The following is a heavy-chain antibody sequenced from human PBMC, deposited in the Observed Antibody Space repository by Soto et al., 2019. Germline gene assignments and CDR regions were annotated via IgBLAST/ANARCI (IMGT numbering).Heavy chain of an antibody. D-gene: IGHD2-21*02. Sequence: PWWSLRLSCAPSGFTFSSYGMNWVRQTPGKGLEWVSSISSISSYIYYADSVKCRFTISRDNAKNSLYLQMISLRAEDTAVYYCARGSECGGDCYSGWFDPWGQGTLVTVSS. CDR2: ISSISSYI. V-gene: IGHV3-21*01. J-gene: IGHJ5*02. CDR1: GFTFSSYG. CDR3: ARGSECGGDCYSGWFDP.